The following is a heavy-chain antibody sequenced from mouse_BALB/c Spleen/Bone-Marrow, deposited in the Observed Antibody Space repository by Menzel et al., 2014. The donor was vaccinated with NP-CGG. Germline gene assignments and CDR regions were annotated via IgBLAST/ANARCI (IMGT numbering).Heavy chain of an antibody. Sequence: EVQGVESGGGLVQPGGSRKLSCAASGFTFXSFGMHWVRQAPEKGLEWVAYISSGSSTIYYADTVKGRFTISRDNPKNTLFLQMTSLRSEDTAMYYCAGGAARATWFAYWGQGTLVTVSA. CDR1: GFTFXSFG. D-gene: IGHD3-1*01. CDR2: ISSGSSTI. J-gene: IGHJ3*01. CDR3: AGGAARATWFAY. V-gene: IGHV5-17*02.